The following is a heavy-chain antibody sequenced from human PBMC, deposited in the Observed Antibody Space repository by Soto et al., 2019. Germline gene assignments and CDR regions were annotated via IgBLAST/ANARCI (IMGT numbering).Heavy chain of an antibody. V-gene: IGHV1-8*01. CDR3: ARPYYDSSGYYLWALDI. CDR2: MNPNSGNT. CDR1: GYTFTSYD. J-gene: IGHJ3*02. Sequence: QVQLVQSGAEVKKPGASVKVSCKASGYTFTSYDINWVRQATGQGLEWMGWMNPNSGNTGYAQKFQGRVTMTRNTSISTAYMELSSLRSEDTAVYYCARPYYDSSGYYLWALDIWGQGTMVTVSS. D-gene: IGHD3-22*01.